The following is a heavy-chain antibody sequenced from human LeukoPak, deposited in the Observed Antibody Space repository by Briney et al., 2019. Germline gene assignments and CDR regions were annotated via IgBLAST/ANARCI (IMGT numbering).Heavy chain of an antibody. J-gene: IGHJ4*02. V-gene: IGHV3-7*04. CDR2: IKQDGSEK. CDR1: GFTFSSYW. CDR3: AKDIYIRGWEIYYLDS. D-gene: IGHD6-19*01. Sequence: GGSLRLSCAASGFTFSSYWMSWVRQAPGKGLEWVANIKQDGSEKYYVDSVKGRFTISRDNSKNTLYLQMNSLRPEDTAVYYCAKDIYIRGWEIYYLDSWGQGALVTVSS.